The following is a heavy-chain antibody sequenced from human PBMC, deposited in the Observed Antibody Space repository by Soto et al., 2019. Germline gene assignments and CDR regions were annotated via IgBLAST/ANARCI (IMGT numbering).Heavy chain of an antibody. Sequence: QVQLRQWGAGLLKPLETLSLRCAVYGESLSDYSWSWIRQSPEKGLEWIGEINHGGSTKSNPSLKSRVTISVDPSKDQVYLILPSATAADPAVYRCARGGGKSGYFFDYWGRGTLVTVSS. CDR1: GESLSDYS. V-gene: IGHV4-34*02. CDR3: ARGGGKSGYFFDY. D-gene: IGHD5-12*01. J-gene: IGHJ4*02. CDR2: INHGGST.